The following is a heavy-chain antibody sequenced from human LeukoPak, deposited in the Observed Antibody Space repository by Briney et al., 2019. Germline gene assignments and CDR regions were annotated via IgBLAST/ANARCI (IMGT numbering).Heavy chain of an antibody. CDR2: IYYSGST. J-gene: IGHJ4*02. Sequence: SETLSLTCTVSGGSISSSYYYWGWIRQPPGKGLEWIGSIYYSGSTYYNPSLKSRVSLSVDTSKNQFSLKLSSVTAADTAVYYCARETRREYYDILTGNLDWGQGTLVTVSS. CDR1: GGSISSSYYY. V-gene: IGHV4-39*02. CDR3: ARETRREYYDILTGNLD. D-gene: IGHD3-9*01.